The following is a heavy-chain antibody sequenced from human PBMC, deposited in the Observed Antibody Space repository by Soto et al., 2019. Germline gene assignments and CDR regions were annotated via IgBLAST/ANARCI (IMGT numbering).Heavy chain of an antibody. D-gene: IGHD5-18*01. Sequence: PSETLSLTWTVSGGSISRSIYYWVWVRQPPGKGLEWIGSSYYSGSTYYNPSLKSRVTISVDTSKNQFSLKLSSVTAADTAVYYCARLPDVDTAMVTFLDVWGQGTTVTVSS. CDR1: GGSISRSIYY. CDR3: ARLPDVDTAMVTFLDV. V-gene: IGHV4-39*01. CDR2: SYYSGST. J-gene: IGHJ6*02.